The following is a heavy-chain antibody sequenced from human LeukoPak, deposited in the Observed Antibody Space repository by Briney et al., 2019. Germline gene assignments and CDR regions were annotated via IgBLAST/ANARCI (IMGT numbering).Heavy chain of an antibody. Sequence: GGSLRLSCAASGFTFSSYAMSWVRQAPGKGLEWVSAISGSAVSTYYADPVKDRFTISRDNSKNTLYLQMNSLRAEDTALYYCAKHYASAWYADYWGQGTLVTVSS. J-gene: IGHJ4*02. D-gene: IGHD6-19*01. CDR1: GFTFSSYA. CDR2: ISGSAVST. CDR3: AKHYASAWYADY. V-gene: IGHV3-23*01.